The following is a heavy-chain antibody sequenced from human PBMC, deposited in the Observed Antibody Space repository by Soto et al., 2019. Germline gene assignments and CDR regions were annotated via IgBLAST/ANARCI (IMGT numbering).Heavy chain of an antibody. V-gene: IGHV3-48*03. D-gene: IGHD3-10*01. CDR2: ISSSGSTI. J-gene: IGHJ4*02. CDR1: GFTFSSYA. CDR3: ARDPGITMVRGYFDY. Sequence: EVQLLESGGGLVQPGGSLRLSCAASGFTFSSYAMSWVRQAPGKGLEWVSYISSSGSTIYYADSVKGRFTISRDNAKNSLYLQMNSLRAEDTAVYYCARDPGITMVRGYFDYWGQGTLVTVSS.